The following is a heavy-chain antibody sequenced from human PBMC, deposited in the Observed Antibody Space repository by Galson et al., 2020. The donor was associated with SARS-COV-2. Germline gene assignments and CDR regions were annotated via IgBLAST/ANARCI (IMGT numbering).Heavy chain of an antibody. Sequence: TGGSLRLSCAASGFTFNSYAMSWVRQAPGKGLEWVSGITGSGNTKYYADSVKGRFTISRDNSKNTLYLQMNSLRAEDTAVYYCAKDERNTGWYKQHWGQGTLVTVSS. V-gene: IGHV3-23*01. CDR1: GFTFNSYA. J-gene: IGHJ1*01. CDR2: ITGSGNTK. CDR3: AKDERNTGWYKQH. D-gene: IGHD6-19*01.